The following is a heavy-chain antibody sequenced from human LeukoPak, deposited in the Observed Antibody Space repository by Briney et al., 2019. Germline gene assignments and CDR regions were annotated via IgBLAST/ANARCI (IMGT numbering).Heavy chain of an antibody. V-gene: IGHV3-7*01. CDR2: IKEDGSEK. CDR3: ARDKYCSDDNCDGGSKFDY. D-gene: IGHD2-15*01. Sequence: GGSLRLSCAASGFTFSSYSMNWVRQAPGKGLEWVANIKEDGSEKNYVDSVKGRFTISRDNAKNSLYLQMNSLRAEDTGVYYCARDKYCSDDNCDGGSKFDYWGQGTLVTVSS. CDR1: GFTFSSYS. J-gene: IGHJ4*02.